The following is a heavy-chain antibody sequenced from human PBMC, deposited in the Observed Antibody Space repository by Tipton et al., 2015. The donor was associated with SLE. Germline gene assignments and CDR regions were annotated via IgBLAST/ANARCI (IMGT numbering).Heavy chain of an antibody. V-gene: IGHV4-34*01. CDR3: AHRGVSTIDYYYYYMDV. Sequence: GLVKPSETLSLTCAVYGGSFSGYSWSWIRQPPGKGLEWIGEINHSGSTNYNPSLKSRVTISVDTSNNQFSLKLSSVTAADAAVYYCAHRGVSTIDYYYYYMDVWGKVTTVTVSS. D-gene: IGHD5/OR15-5a*01. CDR1: GGSFSGYS. J-gene: IGHJ6*03. CDR2: INHSGST.